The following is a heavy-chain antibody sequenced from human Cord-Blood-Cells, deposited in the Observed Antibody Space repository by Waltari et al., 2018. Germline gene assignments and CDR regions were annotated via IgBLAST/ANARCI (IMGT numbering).Heavy chain of an antibody. CDR3: ARRGPGPGYSGSYYYYYGMDV. CDR2: INHSGST. J-gene: IGHJ6*02. CDR1: GGSFSGYY. V-gene: IGHV4-34*01. D-gene: IGHD1-26*01. Sequence: QVQLQQWGAGLLKPSETLSLTCAVYGGSFSGYYWSWIRQPPGKGLEWIGEINHSGSTNYNPSRKSRVTISVDTSKNQFSLKLSSGAAADTAVYYCARRGPGPGYSGSYYYYYGMDVWGQGTTVTVSS.